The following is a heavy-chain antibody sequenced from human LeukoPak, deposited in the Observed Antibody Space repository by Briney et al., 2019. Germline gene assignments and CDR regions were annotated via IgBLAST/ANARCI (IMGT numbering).Heavy chain of an antibody. D-gene: IGHD5-12*01. CDR3: AKVEGGYDSKYYFDY. V-gene: IGHV3-23*01. CDR2: ISGSGGST. CDR1: GFTFSSYA. Sequence: GGSLRLSCAASGFTFSSYAMSWVRQAPGKGLEWVSAISGSGGSTYYADSVKGRCTISRDNSKNTLYLQMNSLRAEDTAVYYCAKVEGGYDSKYYFDYWGQGTLVTVSS. J-gene: IGHJ4*02.